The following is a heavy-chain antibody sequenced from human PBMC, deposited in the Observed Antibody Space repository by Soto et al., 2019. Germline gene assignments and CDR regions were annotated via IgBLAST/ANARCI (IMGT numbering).Heavy chain of an antibody. CDR1: GGSISSSSYY. J-gene: IGHJ6*02. CDR3: ARSLKSTYYYGMDV. CDR2: IYYSGST. D-gene: IGHD4-17*01. Sequence: QLQLQESGPGLVKPSETLSLTCTVSGGSISSSSYYWGWIRQPPGKGLEWIGSIYYSGSTYYNPSPKSRVTISVDTSKNQFSLKLSSVTAADTAVYYCARSLKSTYYYGMDVWGQGTTVTVSS. V-gene: IGHV4-39*01.